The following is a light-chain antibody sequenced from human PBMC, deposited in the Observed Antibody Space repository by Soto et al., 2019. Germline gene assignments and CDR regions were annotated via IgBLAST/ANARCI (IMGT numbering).Light chain of an antibody. V-gene: IGLV2-14*01. Sequence: QSALTQPASVSGSPGQSVTISCTGTSSDVGAYGYVSWFQQHPGKAPKLIIFEVSYRASGVSIRFSGSKSGNTASLTISGLQAEDEADYYCSSYTGTTTLVEFGGGTKLTV. J-gene: IGLJ2*01. CDR1: SSDVGAYGY. CDR2: EVS. CDR3: SSYTGTTTLVE.